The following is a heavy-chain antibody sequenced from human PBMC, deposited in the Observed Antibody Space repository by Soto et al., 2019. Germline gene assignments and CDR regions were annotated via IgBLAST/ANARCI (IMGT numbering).Heavy chain of an antibody. CDR3: AKGLRFMEH. Sequence: QVHLVESGGGVVQPGRSLRLSCVASGFTFSSYALHWVRQAPGKGLEWVALISNDGMNTFYADSVKGRMTVSRDKAKKTMYLQMNSLTAEDTAVYYCAKGLRFMEHWGQGTVVTVSS. CDR2: ISNDGMNT. V-gene: IGHV3-30-3*02. D-gene: IGHD1-1*01. CDR1: GFTFSSYA. J-gene: IGHJ1*01.